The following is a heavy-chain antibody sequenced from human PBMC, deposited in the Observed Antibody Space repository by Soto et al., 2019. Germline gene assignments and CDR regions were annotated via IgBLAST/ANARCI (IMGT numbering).Heavy chain of an antibody. Sequence: SETLSLTCAVSGYSISSGYYWGWIRQPPGKGLEWIGSIYHSGSTYYNPSLKSRVTISVDTSKNQFSLKLSSVTAADTAVYYCARETPSGSYYQPYFDYWGQGTLVTVSS. J-gene: IGHJ4*02. CDR3: ARETPSGSYYQPYFDY. D-gene: IGHD1-26*01. V-gene: IGHV4-38-2*02. CDR1: GYSISSGYY. CDR2: IYHSGST.